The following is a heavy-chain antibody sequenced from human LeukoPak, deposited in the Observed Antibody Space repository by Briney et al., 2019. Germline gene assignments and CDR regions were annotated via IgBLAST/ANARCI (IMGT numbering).Heavy chain of an antibody. V-gene: IGHV3-13*04. J-gene: IGHJ3*02. CDR1: GFTLSNYD. CDR3: ARLRSRESWDAFDI. CDR2: IGSFGET. Sequence: SGGSLRLSCAASGFTLSNYDMHWVRQATGKGLEWVSGIGSFGETYYPGSVKGRFTISRENAKNSLYLQMNSLRAGDTAVYYCARLRSRESWDAFDIWGQGTMVTVSS. D-gene: IGHD2/OR15-2a*01.